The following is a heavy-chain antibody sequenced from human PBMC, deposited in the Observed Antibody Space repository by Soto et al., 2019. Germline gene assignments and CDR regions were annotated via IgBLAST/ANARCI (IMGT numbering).Heavy chain of an antibody. D-gene: IGHD3-10*01. CDR2: ISPYNGKT. Sequence: ASVKVSCKASGYTFTSYGISWVRQAPGQGLEWMGWISPYNGKTKYAQKLQGRVMITTDTSTSTAYMELYSLRSEDTAVYYCARGGYYYATRAYSNFDYWGQGTLVTVSS. CDR3: ARGGYYYATRAYSNFDY. V-gene: IGHV1-18*01. CDR1: GYTFTSYG. J-gene: IGHJ4*02.